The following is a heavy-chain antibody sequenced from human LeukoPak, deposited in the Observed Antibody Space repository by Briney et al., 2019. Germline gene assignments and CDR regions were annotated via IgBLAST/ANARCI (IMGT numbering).Heavy chain of an antibody. J-gene: IGHJ4*02. CDR3: ARLRLPTNFFDY. CDR1: GDSVSTNSAA. V-gene: IGHV6-1*01. CDR2: TFYRSKWFN. Sequence: SQTLSLTCAISGDSVSTNSAAWNWIRQSPSRGLEWLGRTFYRSKWFNEYALSVKSRISIESDTSKNQFSLHLNSVTPEDTAVYYCARLRLPTNFFDYWGQGALVIASS.